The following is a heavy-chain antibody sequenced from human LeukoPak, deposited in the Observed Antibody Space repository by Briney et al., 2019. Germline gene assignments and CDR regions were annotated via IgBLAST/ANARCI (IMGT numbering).Heavy chain of an antibody. CDR3: ARTSPYSSSWYVVPYFDY. Sequence: PGGSLRLSCAASGFTFSSYSMNWVRQAPGKGLEWVSSISSSSSYIYYADSVKGRFTISRDNSKNTLYLQMNSLRAEDTAVYYCARTSPYSSSWYVVPYFDYWGQGTLVTVSS. V-gene: IGHV3-21*04. J-gene: IGHJ4*02. CDR2: ISSSSSYI. CDR1: GFTFSSYS. D-gene: IGHD6-13*01.